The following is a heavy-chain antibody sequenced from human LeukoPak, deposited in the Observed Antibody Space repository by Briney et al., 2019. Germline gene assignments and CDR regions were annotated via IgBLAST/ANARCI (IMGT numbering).Heavy chain of an antibody. CDR2: ISGSGDST. V-gene: IGHV3-23*01. Sequence: GSLRISCAASGFTFSSNGMNWVRQAPGKGLEWVSGISGSGDSTYFADSVKGRFTISRDNSKNTLYLQMNSLRAEDTAVYYCAEFVGTGSWGQGTLVTVSS. J-gene: IGHJ5*02. CDR1: GFTFSSNG. CDR3: AEFVGTGS.